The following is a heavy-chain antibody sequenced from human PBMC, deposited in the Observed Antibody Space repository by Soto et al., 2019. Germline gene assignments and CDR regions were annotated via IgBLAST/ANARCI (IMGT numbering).Heavy chain of an antibody. CDR1: GFTFNNYA. D-gene: IGHD4-4*01. V-gene: IGHV3-23*01. CDR3: AKCFRNYAADNFDN. CDR2: ITGGGAGT. Sequence: EVQLLESGGGLVQPGGSLRLSCAASGFTFNNYAMSWVRQAPGKGLEWVSTITGGGAGTYYADSVKGRFTISRDNSNNMLYLQMNGLRVEDTALYYCAKCFRNYAADNFDNWGQGTLVTVSS. J-gene: IGHJ4*02.